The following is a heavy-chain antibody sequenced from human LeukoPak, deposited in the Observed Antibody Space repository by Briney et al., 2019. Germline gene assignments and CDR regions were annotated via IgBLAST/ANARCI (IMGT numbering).Heavy chain of an antibody. Sequence: PGRSLRLSCAASGFKFSDFGMNGVRQAPGKGLEWVAGSWHDGLTQFYAEAVKGRFSISRDNSQNTVYLQMNNARTDDTAQYFCVKGGPVTAGGPYFFDYWGQGTLVAVSS. D-gene: IGHD2-21*02. CDR3: VKGGPVTAGGPYFFDY. CDR1: GFKFSDFG. J-gene: IGHJ4*02. CDR2: SWHDGLTQ. V-gene: IGHV3-33*03.